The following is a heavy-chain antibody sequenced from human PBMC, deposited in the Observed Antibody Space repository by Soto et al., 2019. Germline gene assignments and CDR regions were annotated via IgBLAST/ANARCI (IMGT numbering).Heavy chain of an antibody. CDR1: GFTFSSYA. J-gene: IGHJ3*02. CDR3: ARDKRDCGGDCGAFDI. CDR2: ISYDGSNE. D-gene: IGHD2-21*02. Sequence: QVQLVESGGGVVQPGRSLRLSCAASGFTFSSYAMHWVRQAPGKGLEWVAVISYDGSNEYYADSVKGRFTISRDNSKNTLYLQMNSLRAEDTAVYYCARDKRDCGGDCGAFDIWGQGTMVTVSS. V-gene: IGHV3-30-3*01.